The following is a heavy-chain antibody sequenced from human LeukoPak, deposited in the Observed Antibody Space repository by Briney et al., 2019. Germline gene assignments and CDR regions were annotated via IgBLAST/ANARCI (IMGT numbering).Heavy chain of an antibody. CDR1: GGSISSGSYY. V-gene: IGHV4-61*02. CDR2: IYTSGST. D-gene: IGHD3-3*01. J-gene: IGHJ4*02. CDR3: ARGTYYDFWSGYSFDY. Sequence: SQTLCLTCTVSGGSISSGSYYWSWIRQPAGKGLEWIGRIYTSGSTNYNPSLKSRVTISVDTSKNQFSLKLSSVTAADTAVYYCARGTYYDFWSGYSFDYWGQGTLVTVSS.